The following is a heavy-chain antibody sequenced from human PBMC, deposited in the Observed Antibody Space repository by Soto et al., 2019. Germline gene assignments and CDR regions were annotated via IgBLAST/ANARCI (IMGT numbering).Heavy chain of an antibody. CDR1: GLTFSSYG. J-gene: IGHJ4*02. Sequence: GGSLRLSCAASGLTFSSYGMHWVRQAPGRGLEWVAGISYDGRNKYYVDSVKGRFTISRDNSKNTLDLQMNGLRVEDTAVFYCAQDTYYHDTSGYYTFDYWGQGALVTVSS. D-gene: IGHD3-22*01. CDR2: ISYDGRNK. CDR3: AQDTYYHDTSGYYTFDY. V-gene: IGHV3-30*18.